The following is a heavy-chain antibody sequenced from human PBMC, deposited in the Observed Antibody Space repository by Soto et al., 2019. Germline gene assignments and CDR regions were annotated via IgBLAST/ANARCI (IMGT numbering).Heavy chain of an antibody. Sequence: QVQLVQSGAEVKKPGASVKVSCKASGYTFTSYYMHWVRQAPGQGLEWMGIINPSGGSTSYAQKFQGRVTMTRDTSTSTVYMELSSLRSEDTAVYYCARDLHLRFLEWSGVTGCWFDPWGQGTLVTVSS. CDR2: INPSGGST. V-gene: IGHV1-46*01. CDR3: ARDLHLRFLEWSGVTGCWFDP. J-gene: IGHJ5*02. CDR1: GYTFTSYY. D-gene: IGHD3-3*01.